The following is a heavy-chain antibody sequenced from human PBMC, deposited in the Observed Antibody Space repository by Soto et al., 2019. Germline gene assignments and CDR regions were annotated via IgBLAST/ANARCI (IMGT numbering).Heavy chain of an antibody. CDR3: ARVDGSGTYSPFDY. D-gene: IGHD3-10*01. CDR1: GASVSSGSYF. Sequence: SETLSLTCTVSGASVSSGSYFWSWIRQSPGKGLEWIGYIYHNGNTNDNPSLRGRVTISLDTSKNQFSLKLRSVTAADTAVYYCARVDGSGTYSPFDYWGQGALVTVSS. CDR2: IYHNGNT. J-gene: IGHJ4*02. V-gene: IGHV4-61*01.